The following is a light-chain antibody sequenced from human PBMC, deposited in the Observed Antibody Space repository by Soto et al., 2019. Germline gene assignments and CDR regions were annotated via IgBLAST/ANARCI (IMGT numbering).Light chain of an antibody. V-gene: IGKV1-5*03. Sequence: DIQMTQSPSTLSGSVGDRVTITCRASQTISSWLAWYQQKPGKAPKLLIYKASTLKSGVPSRFSGSGSGTEFTLTISSLQPEDFETYYCQQYDSFSVTFGQGTKVDIX. CDR1: QTISSW. CDR3: QQYDSFSVT. CDR2: KAS. J-gene: IGKJ1*01.